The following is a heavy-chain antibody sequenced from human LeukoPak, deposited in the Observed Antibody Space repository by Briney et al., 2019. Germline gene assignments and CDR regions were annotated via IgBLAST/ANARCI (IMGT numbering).Heavy chain of an antibody. CDR1: GGSISSGCYS. D-gene: IGHD3-3*01. Sequence: ASGTLSLTCAVSGGSISSGCYSWSWLRQPPGKGLEWIVYIYHSGSTYYNPSLKSRVTISVDRSKNQFSLKLSSVTAADTAVYYCARMYDFWSGYAFDIWGQGTMVTVSS. J-gene: IGHJ3*02. CDR3: ARMYDFWSGYAFDI. V-gene: IGHV4-30-2*01. CDR2: IYHSGST.